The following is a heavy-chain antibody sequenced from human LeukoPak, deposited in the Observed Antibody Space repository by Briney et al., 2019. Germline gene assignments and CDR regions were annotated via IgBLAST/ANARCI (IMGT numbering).Heavy chain of an antibody. CDR3: VKGHDSSGYYLSYFDY. J-gene: IGHJ4*02. V-gene: IGHV3-64D*09. CDR2: TSSNGGTT. Sequence: GGSPRLSCSASGFTSSSYAMHWVRQAPGKGLEYVSTTSSNGGTTYYADSVKGRFTISRDNSKNTLYLQMSSLRAEDTAVYYCVKGHDSSGYYLSYFDYWGQGALVTVSS. CDR1: GFTSSSYA. D-gene: IGHD3-22*01.